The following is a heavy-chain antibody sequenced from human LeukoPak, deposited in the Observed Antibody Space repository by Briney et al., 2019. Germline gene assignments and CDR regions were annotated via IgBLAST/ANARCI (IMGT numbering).Heavy chain of an antibody. V-gene: IGHV4-34*01. Sequence: SETLSLTCAVYGGSFRGYYWSWIRQPPGTGREWIGEVNHSGSTNYNPSLKSGVTIPGDTYNNQFSLRLSSVTAADTAVYYCARGGNIWSGLSGRNWFDPWGQGTLVTVSS. CDR2: VNHSGST. J-gene: IGHJ5*02. D-gene: IGHD3-3*01. CDR3: ARGGNIWSGLSGRNWFDP. CDR1: GGSFRGYY.